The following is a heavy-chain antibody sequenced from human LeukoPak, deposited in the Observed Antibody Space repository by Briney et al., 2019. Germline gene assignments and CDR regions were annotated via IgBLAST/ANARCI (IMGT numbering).Heavy chain of an antibody. CDR3: ATAIVGATSTNFDY. J-gene: IGHJ4*02. CDR2: FDPEDGET. Sequence: ASVKVSCEVSGYTLTELSMHWVRQAPGKGLEWMGGFDPEDGETIYAQKLQGRVTLTEETSTDTAYMELSSLRSEDTAVYYCATAIVGATSTNFDYWGQGTLVTVSS. CDR1: GYTLTELS. D-gene: IGHD1-26*01. V-gene: IGHV1-24*01.